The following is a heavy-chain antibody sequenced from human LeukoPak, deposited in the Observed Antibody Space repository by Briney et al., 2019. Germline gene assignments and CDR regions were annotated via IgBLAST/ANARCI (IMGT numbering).Heavy chain of an antibody. J-gene: IGHJ5*02. D-gene: IGHD3-16*01. Sequence: ASVKVSCKASGYTSTDYFLHWLRQAPGQGLEWMGWINPKTGATNYAQNFQGRVTMTRDTSITTGNMELNRLTSDDTAVYYCARAYEYGWFDPWGQGTLVTVSS. CDR3: ARAYEYGWFDP. CDR2: INPKTGAT. V-gene: IGHV1-2*02. CDR1: GYTSTDYF.